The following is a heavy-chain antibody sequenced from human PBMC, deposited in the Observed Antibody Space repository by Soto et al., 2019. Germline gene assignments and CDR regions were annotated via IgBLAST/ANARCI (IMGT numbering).Heavy chain of an antibody. D-gene: IGHD2-8*01. J-gene: IGHJ6*02. CDR3: ASRGIMVYTMRGGMDV. Sequence: ASVKVSCKASGYTFSTYYMHWVRQAPGQGLEWMGIINPSGGGTSYAQKFQGRVTMTRDTSTSTVYMELSSLRSEDTAVYYCASRGIMVYTMRGGMDVWGQGTTVTVSS. V-gene: IGHV1-46*01. CDR2: INPSGGGT. CDR1: GYTFSTYY.